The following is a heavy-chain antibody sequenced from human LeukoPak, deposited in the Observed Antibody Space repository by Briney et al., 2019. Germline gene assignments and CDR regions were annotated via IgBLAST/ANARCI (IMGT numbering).Heavy chain of an antibody. CDR1: GGTFSSYA. J-gene: IGHJ4*02. CDR3: ARERYYDSSGSFDY. Sequence: ASMKVSCKASGGTFSSYAISWVRQAPGQGLEWMGGIIPIFGTANYAQKFQGRVTITADESTSTAYMELSSLRSEDTAVYYCARERYYDSSGSFDYWGQGTLVTVSS. D-gene: IGHD3-22*01. CDR2: IIPIFGTA. V-gene: IGHV1-69*13.